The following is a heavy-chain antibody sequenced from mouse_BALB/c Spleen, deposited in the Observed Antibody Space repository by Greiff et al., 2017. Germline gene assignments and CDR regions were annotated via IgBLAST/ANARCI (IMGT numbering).Heavy chain of an antibody. CDR3: ARNRYYDYDGYYFDY. J-gene: IGHJ2*01. Sequence: VKLQESGPGLVQPSQSLSITCTVSGFSLTSYGVHWVRQSPGKGLEWLGVIWSGGSTDYNAAFISRLSISKDNSKSQVFFKMNSLQANDTAIYYCARNRYYDYDGYYFDYWGQGTTLTVSS. CDR1: GFSLTSYG. V-gene: IGHV2-2*02. D-gene: IGHD2-4*01. CDR2: IWSGGST.